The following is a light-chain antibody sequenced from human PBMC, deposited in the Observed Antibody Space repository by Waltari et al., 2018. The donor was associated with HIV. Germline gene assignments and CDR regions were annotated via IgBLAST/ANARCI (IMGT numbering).Light chain of an antibody. CDR3: SSYAGSKAV. V-gene: IGLV2-8*01. Sequence: QSALTQPPSASGSPGQSVTISCTGTSSDVGGYNYVSWYQQHPGKAPKLMIYAVSKRPSGVPDRFFGSKSGNTASLTVSGLQAEDEADYYCSSYAGSKAVFGGGTKLTVL. CDR2: AVS. CDR1: SSDVGGYNY. J-gene: IGLJ2*01.